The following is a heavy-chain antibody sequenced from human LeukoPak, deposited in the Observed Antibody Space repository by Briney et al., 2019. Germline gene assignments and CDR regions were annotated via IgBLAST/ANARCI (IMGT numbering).Heavy chain of an antibody. V-gene: IGHV3-74*03. CDR2: INREGGTT. J-gene: IGHJ4*02. CDR3: ARDLTGGDDA. D-gene: IGHD7-27*01. Sequence: GGSLRLSCAASGFTFSSYWMHWVRQVPGKGLVWVSRINREGGTTTYADSVKGRFTISRDNAKNTLYLQMNSLRAEDTAVYFCARDLTGGDDAWGQGPLVTVSS. CDR1: GFTFSSYW.